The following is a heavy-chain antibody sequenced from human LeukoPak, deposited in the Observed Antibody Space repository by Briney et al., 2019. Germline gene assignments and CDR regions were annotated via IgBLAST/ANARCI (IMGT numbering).Heavy chain of an antibody. D-gene: IGHD1-7*01. CDR2: MNPNSGNT. CDR3: ARAGTNHWFDP. V-gene: IGHV1-8*03. J-gene: IGHJ5*02. CDR1: GYTFTSYD. Sequence: GALVKVSCKASGYTFTSYDINWVRQATGQGLEWMGWMNPNSGNTGYAQKFQGRVTITRNTSISTAYMELSSLRSEDTAVYYCARAGTNHWFDPWGQGTLVTVSS.